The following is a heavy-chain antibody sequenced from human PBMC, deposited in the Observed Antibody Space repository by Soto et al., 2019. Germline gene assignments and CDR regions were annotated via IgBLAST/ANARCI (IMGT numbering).Heavy chain of an antibody. D-gene: IGHD2-15*01. V-gene: IGHV1-18*01. CDR2: ISAYNGNT. CDR1: GYTFTNFG. Sequence: QVQLVQSGAEVKKPGASVKVSCKASGYTFTNFGISWVRQAPGQGLEWMGWISAYNGNTNYAQKFQGRVTMTTYTSTSTAYMEVRSLRFDDTAVYYCARVGTPIDYWGQGTLVTVSS. CDR3: ARVGTPIDY. J-gene: IGHJ4*02.